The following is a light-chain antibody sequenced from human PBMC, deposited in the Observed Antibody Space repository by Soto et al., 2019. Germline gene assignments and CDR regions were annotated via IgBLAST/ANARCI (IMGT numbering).Light chain of an antibody. CDR3: QQYSDLDS. Sequence: EIVMTQSPATLSVSPGGSATLSCRSSQSVTNDLAWYQQRPGQAPRLLIYGTFNRAACVPGRFRGTAAGTEFSLTITSPESEDFVVSYCQQYSDLDSFGGGTKGEIK. CDR2: GTF. CDR1: QSVTND. V-gene: IGKV3-15*01. J-gene: IGKJ4*01.